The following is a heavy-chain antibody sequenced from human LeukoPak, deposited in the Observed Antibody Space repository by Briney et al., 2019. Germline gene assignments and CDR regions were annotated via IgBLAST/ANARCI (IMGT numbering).Heavy chain of an antibody. CDR1: GYSFTSYW. J-gene: IGHJ3*02. D-gene: IGHD6-6*01. Sequence: GESLKISCKGSGYSFTSYWIGWVRQMPGKGLEWMGFIYPGDSDTKYSPSFQGQVTFSADKSIDTAYLQWNSLKASDTAMYYCASLVKGDAFDIWGQGTMVTVSS. V-gene: IGHV5-51*01. CDR3: ASLVKGDAFDI. CDR2: IYPGDSDT.